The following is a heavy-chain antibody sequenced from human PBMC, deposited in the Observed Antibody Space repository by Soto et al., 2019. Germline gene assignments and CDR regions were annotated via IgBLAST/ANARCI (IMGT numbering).Heavy chain of an antibody. CDR1: GGSFSNYG. CDR3: AGKSHEIAGVSVSIPGPFVWFDP. J-gene: IGHJ5*02. D-gene: IGHD2-21*01. CDR2: INPVFGPA. V-gene: IGHV1-69*06. Sequence: QVQLVQSGAEVKKPGSSVRVSCKTSGGSFSNYGISWVRQAPGQGLEWMGEINPVFGPANYARKFQGRLTSPGGRSTNTDYMDRTSLRSEDTAVYYCAGKSHEIAGVSVSIPGPFVWFDPWGQGTLVTVTS.